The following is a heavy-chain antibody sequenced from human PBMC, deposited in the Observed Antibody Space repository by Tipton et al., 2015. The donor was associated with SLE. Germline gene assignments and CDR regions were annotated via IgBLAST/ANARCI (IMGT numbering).Heavy chain of an antibody. CDR2: IDSDGRDT. V-gene: IGHV3-74*01. CDR3: ARGGLDHAFDI. D-gene: IGHD3-9*01. J-gene: IGHJ3*02. Sequence: SLRLSCTASGFTFRSFWMHWVRQAPGKGLVWVSRIDSDGRDTIYADSVKGRFTVSRDNAKNTLYLHLNSLRADDTALYYCARGGLDHAFDIWGQGTMVTVSS. CDR1: GFTFRSFW.